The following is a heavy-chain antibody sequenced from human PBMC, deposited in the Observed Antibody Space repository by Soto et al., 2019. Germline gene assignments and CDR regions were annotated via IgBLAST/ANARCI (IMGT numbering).Heavy chain of an antibody. CDR3: XRFRGSYGLDV. CDR2: IIPILNIA. V-gene: IGHV1-69*02. CDR1: GGTFSSYT. Sequence: QVQLVQSGAEVKKPGSSVKVSCKASGGTFSSYTISWVRQAPGQGLEWMGRIIPILNIANYAQKVQGRVTXXXXXXXXXXXXXXXXXXXXXXXXXXXXRFRGSYGLDVWGQGTTVTVSS. J-gene: IGHJ6*02. D-gene: IGHD3-10*01.